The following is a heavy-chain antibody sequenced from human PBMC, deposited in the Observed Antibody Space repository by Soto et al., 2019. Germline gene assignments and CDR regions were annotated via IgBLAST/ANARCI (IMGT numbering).Heavy chain of an antibody. CDR2: IWYDGSNK. V-gene: IGHV3-33*01. J-gene: IGHJ4*02. CDR1: VFTFISYC. CDR3: ERDGHYEY. Sequence: PVVSRILACSSSVFTFISYCIHWVRQAPGNGLEWVAVIWYDGSNKYYADSVKGRFTISRYNSKNTLYLQMNSLRAEDTSVYQCERDGHYEYWGQGTMVTVSS.